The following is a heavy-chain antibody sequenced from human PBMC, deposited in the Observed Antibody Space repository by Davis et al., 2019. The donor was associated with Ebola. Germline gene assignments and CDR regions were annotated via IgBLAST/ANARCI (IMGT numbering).Heavy chain of an antibody. J-gene: IGHJ6*02. CDR3: ARTEGSYGMDV. CDR1: GGSISSSTSY. V-gene: IGHV4-39*07. CDR2: AFFSGST. Sequence: MPSETLSLTCTVSGGSISSSTSYWGWIRQPPGKGLEWIGSAFFSGSTFYTPSLKSRVTISVDTSKNQFSLKLSSVTAADTAVYYCARTEGSYGMDVWGQGTTVTVSS. D-gene: IGHD1-14*01.